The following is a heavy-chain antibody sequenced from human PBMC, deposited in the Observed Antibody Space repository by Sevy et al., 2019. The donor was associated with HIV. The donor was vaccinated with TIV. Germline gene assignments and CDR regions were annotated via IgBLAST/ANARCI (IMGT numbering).Heavy chain of an antibody. D-gene: IGHD3-10*01. Sequence: GGSLRLSCVTSGFTFRTSGMHWVRQSPGKGLEWVAVISYDEAHKNYADSLKGRFSISKDNSKNTLDLKMNSLRTEDTAVYYCAKDYSAGITMVRGAYRARGDYFDYWGQGTQVTVSS. CDR1: GFTFRTSG. J-gene: IGHJ4*02. CDR3: AKDYSAGITMVRGAYRARGDYFDY. V-gene: IGHV3-30*18. CDR2: ISYDEAHK.